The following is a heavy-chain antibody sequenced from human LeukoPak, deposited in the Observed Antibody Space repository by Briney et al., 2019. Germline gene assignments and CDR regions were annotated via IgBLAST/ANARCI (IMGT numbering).Heavy chain of an antibody. V-gene: IGHV1-8*01. CDR3: ATDSRVVVIRDDAFDI. CDR1: GYTFTSYD. J-gene: IGHJ3*02. Sequence: ASVKVSCKASGYTFTSYDINWVRQATGQGLEWMGWMNPNSGNTGYAQKFQGRVTMTRNTSISTAYMELSSLRSEDTAVYYCATDSRVVVIRDDAFDIWGQGTMVTVSS. CDR2: MNPNSGNT. D-gene: IGHD3-3*01.